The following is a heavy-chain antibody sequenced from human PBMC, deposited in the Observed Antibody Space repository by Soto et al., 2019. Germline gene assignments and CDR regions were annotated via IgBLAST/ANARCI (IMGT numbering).Heavy chain of an antibody. Sequence: PSETLSLTCTVSGGSISSSSYYWGWIRQPPGKGLEWIGSIYYSGSTYYNPSLKSRVTISADTSKNQFSLKLSSVTAADTAVYYCARRSYGSGSYYKNEFDYWGQGTLVTVSS. CDR3: ARRSYGSGSYYKNEFDY. J-gene: IGHJ4*02. CDR1: GGSISSSSYY. CDR2: IYYSGST. D-gene: IGHD3-10*01. V-gene: IGHV4-39*01.